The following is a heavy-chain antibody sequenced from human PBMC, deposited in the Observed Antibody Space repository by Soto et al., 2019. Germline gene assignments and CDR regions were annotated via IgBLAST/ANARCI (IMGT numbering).Heavy chain of an antibody. CDR1: GGTFSTYA. V-gene: IGHV1-69*12. CDR3: ASGIQLWLRRIKNGYSG. Sequence: QVQLVQSGAEVKKPESSVKVSCKAPGGTFSTYAISWVRQAPGQGLEWMGGIITMFGTANYAQRFQDRVTITAAESTNTVYMELRSLRSEDTAVYFCASGIQLWLRRIKNGYSGWGRGTLVTVSS. D-gene: IGHD5-18*01. J-gene: IGHJ4*02. CDR2: IITMFGTA.